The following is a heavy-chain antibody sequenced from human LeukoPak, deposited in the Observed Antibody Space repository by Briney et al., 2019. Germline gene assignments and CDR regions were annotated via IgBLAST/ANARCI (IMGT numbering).Heavy chain of an antibody. CDR3: AKDQGQWLVNDAFDI. Sequence: AGSLRLSCAASGFTFSSYALSWGRQAPGKGLEWVSAVSGSGGSTYYADSVEGRFTISRDNSKNTLYLQMNSLRAEDTAVYYCAKDQGQWLVNDAFDIWGQGTMVAVSS. CDR1: GFTFSSYA. D-gene: IGHD6-19*01. V-gene: IGHV3-23*01. J-gene: IGHJ3*02. CDR2: VSGSGGST.